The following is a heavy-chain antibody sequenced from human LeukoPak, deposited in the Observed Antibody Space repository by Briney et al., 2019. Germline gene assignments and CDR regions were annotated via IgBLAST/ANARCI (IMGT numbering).Heavy chain of an antibody. CDR1: GGSISSSSYY. D-gene: IGHD6-19*01. CDR2: IYYSGST. V-gene: IGHV4-39*01. Sequence: SETLSLTCTVSGGSISSSSYYWGWIRQPPGKGLEYIESIYYSGSTYYNPSLKSRVTISVDTSKNQFSLKLSSVTAADTAVYYCARGYSSGWENAEYFQHWGQGTLVTVSS. CDR3: ARGYSSGWENAEYFQH. J-gene: IGHJ1*01.